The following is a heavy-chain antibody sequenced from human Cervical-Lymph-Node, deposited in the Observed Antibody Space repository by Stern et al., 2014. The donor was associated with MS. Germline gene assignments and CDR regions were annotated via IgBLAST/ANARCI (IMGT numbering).Heavy chain of an antibody. CDR3: ARESYGDY. CDR1: GFTFSDHA. Sequence: EVQLVESGGGLVQPGGSLRLSCAVSGFTFSDHAIDWVRQAPGQGLEWVGRSRNNAKSFNTGYAASVKGRFTSSRDDSKNSLYLQMNSLKTEDTTVYYCARESYGDYWGQGTLVTVSS. V-gene: IGHV3-72*01. CDR2: SRNNAKSFNT. J-gene: IGHJ4*02. D-gene: IGHD2-8*01.